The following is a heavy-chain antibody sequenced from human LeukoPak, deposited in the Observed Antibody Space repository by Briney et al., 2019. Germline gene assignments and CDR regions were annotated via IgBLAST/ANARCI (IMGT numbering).Heavy chain of an antibody. CDR2: MNPNSGNT. J-gene: IGHJ5*02. CDR3: ARGRGARGWFDR. CDR1: GYTFTRYD. V-gene: IGHV1-8*01. Sequence: ASVKVSCKASGYTFTRYDINWVRQATGKGLEWMGWMNPNSGNTGYAQKFQGRVTMTRNTSISTAYMELSSLRSEDRAVYYCARGRGARGWFDRWGQGTLVTVCS.